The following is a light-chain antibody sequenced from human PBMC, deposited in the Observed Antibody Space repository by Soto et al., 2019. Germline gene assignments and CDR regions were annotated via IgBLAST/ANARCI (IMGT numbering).Light chain of an antibody. CDR3: LLSYNAARV. CDR1: TGAVTSNHH. J-gene: IGLJ2*01. Sequence: QAVVTQEPSLTVSQGGTVTLTCGSSTGAVTSNHHPYWFQQKAGQAPRTLIYDTSNKHSWTPARFSGSLLGDKAALTLSGAQPEAEAQYYCLLSYNAARVFGGGTQLTVL. V-gene: IGLV7-46*01. CDR2: DTS.